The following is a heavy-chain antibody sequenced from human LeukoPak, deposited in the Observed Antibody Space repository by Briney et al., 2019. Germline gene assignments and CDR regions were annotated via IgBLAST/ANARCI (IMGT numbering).Heavy chain of an antibody. CDR2: IYTSGTT. CDR3: ARGLWFGDENPPYFDY. V-gene: IGHV4-4*07. J-gene: IGHJ4*02. Sequence: SETLSLTCSVSGMSISSYYWSWIRQPAGKGLEWIGRIYTSGTTNYNPSLKSRVTISIDTSKNQFSLKLSSVTAADTAVYYCARGLWFGDENPPYFDYWGQGTLVTVSS. CDR1: GMSISSYY. D-gene: IGHD3-10*01.